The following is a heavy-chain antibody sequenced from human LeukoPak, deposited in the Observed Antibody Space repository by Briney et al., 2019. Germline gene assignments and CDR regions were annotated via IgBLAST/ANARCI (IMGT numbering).Heavy chain of an antibody. J-gene: IGHJ6*03. CDR2: ISAYNGNT. D-gene: IGHD3-22*01. CDR3: ARVGEITTTYYYYMDV. V-gene: IGHV1-18*01. Sequence: ASVKVSCKASGYTFTSYGISWGRQAPGQGLEWMGWISAYNGNTNYAQKLQGRVTMTTDTSTSTAYMELRSLRSDDTAVYYCARVGEITTTYYYYMDVWGKGTTVTVSS. CDR1: GYTFTSYG.